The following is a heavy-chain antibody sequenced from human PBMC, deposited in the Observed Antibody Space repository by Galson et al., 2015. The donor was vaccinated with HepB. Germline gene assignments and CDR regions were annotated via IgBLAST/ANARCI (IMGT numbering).Heavy chain of an antibody. CDR3: ARRAPRRGYSYGLEAPKTIPFDI. CDR1: GGSISSSSYY. V-gene: IGHV4-39*01. D-gene: IGHD5-18*01. CDR2: IYYSGST. J-gene: IGHJ3*02. Sequence: LSLTCTVSGGSISSSSYYWGWIRQPPGKGLEWIGSIYYSGSTYYNPSLKSRVTISVDTSKNQFSLKLSSVTAADTAVYYCARRAPRRGYSYGLEAPKTIPFDIWGQGTMVTVSS.